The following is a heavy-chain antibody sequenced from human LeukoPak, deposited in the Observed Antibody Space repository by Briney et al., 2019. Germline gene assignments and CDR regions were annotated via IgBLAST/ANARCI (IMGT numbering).Heavy chain of an antibody. J-gene: IGHJ4*02. CDR3: ARAGFSSSWYIVDY. CDR1: GFTFSSYG. V-gene: IGHV3-33*01. D-gene: IGHD6-13*01. Sequence: PGGSLRLSCAASGFTFSSYGMHWVRQAPGKGLEWVAVIWCDGSNKYYADSVKGRFTISRDNSKNTLYLQMNSLRAEDTAVYYCARAGFSSSWYIVDYWGQGTLVTVSS. CDR2: IWCDGSNK.